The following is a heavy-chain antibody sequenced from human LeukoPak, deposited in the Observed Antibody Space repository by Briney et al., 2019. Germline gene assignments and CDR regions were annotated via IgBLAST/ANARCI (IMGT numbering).Heavy chain of an antibody. J-gene: IGHJ4*02. V-gene: IGHV3-21*01. CDR1: GFTFSSYT. Sequence: PGGSLRLSCAASGFTFSSYTMNWVRQAPGKGLEWVSSISSGSSYIHYADSVKGRFTISRDNAKNTLYLQLSSLSADDTAVYFCARSRYYGSSGGIDYWGQGTLVTVSS. D-gene: IGHD3-3*01. CDR2: ISSGSSYI. CDR3: ARSRYYGSSGGIDY.